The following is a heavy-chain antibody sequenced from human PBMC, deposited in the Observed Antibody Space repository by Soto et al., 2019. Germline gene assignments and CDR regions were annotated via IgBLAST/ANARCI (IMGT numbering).Heavy chain of an antibody. J-gene: IGHJ6*02. CDR2: INHSGST. Sequence: TSETLSLTCAVYGGSFSGYYWSWIRQPPGEGLEWIGEINHSGSTNYNPSLKSRVTISVDTSKNQFSLKLSSVTAADTAVYYCARAPYGSGSYYNVSYYYGMDVWGQGTMVTVSS. CDR3: ARAPYGSGSYYNVSYYYGMDV. D-gene: IGHD3-10*01. CDR1: GGSFSGYY. V-gene: IGHV4-34*01.